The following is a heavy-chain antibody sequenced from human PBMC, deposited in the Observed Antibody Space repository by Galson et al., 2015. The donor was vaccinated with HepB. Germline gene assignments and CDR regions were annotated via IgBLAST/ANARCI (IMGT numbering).Heavy chain of an antibody. J-gene: IGHJ3*02. CDR2: IWADGENE. V-gene: IGHV3-33*01. CDR3: ARDKAGYHLVDDAFDI. CDR1: GFTFSNYA. Sequence: PLGLSCAAYGFTFSNYAMHWVRQAPGGGLEGGAGIWADGENEHYAHAVKGGLTVSREISHDPLYLQMNSLRAEDTALYYCARDKAGYHLVDDAFDIWGQGTMVTVSS. D-gene: IGHD2-15*01.